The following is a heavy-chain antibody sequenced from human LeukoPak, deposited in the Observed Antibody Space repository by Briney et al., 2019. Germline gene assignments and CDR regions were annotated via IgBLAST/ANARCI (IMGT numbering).Heavy chain of an antibody. Sequence: GGSLRLSCTASGFTFTSYTMSWVRQAPGKGRKWVSTITTGGPNTYYADSVKGRFTVSRDDSKNTLYLQMNSLRAEDTAVYYCAKWKYSSSGLDDYWGQGTLVTVSS. CDR3: AKWKYSSSGLDDY. D-gene: IGHD6-6*01. CDR2: ITTGGPNT. CDR1: GFTFTSYT. V-gene: IGHV3-23*01. J-gene: IGHJ4*02.